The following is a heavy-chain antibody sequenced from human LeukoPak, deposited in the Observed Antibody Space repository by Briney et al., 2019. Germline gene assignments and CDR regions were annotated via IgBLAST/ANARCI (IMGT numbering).Heavy chain of an antibody. Sequence: SETLSLTCTVSGGSISSSSYYWGWIRQPPGKGLEWIGSLYYSGSTYYNPSLKSRVTISVDTSKNQFSLKLSSVTAADTAVYYCAAQKYGDYIKWFDPWGQGTLVTVSS. CDR3: AAQKYGDYIKWFDP. D-gene: IGHD4-17*01. V-gene: IGHV4-39*01. CDR2: LYYSGST. J-gene: IGHJ5*02. CDR1: GGSISSSSYY.